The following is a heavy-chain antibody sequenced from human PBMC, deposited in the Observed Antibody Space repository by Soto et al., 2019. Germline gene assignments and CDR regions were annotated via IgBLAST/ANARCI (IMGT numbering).Heavy chain of an antibody. D-gene: IGHD6-19*01. CDR2: TYYRSKWYN. Sequence: LSQTLSLTCAISGDSVSSNSAAWNWIRQSPSRGLEWLGRTYYRSKWYNDYAVSVKSRITINPDTSKNQFSLQLNSVTPEDTAVYYCARDGPHIAVAGTPYYHYYGMDVWGQGTTVTVSS. CDR3: ARDGPHIAVAGTPYYHYYGMDV. J-gene: IGHJ6*02. CDR1: GDSVSSNSAA. V-gene: IGHV6-1*01.